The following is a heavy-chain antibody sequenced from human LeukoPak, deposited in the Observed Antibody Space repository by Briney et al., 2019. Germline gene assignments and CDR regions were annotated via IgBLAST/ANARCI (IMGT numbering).Heavy chain of an antibody. CDR3: AREYFIQYYYGSGSYSQYPPDH. Sequence: GGSLRLSCAASGFTFSSYGMHWVRQAPGKGLEWVAVISYDGSNKYYADSVKGRFTISRDNSKNTLYLQMNSLRAEDTAVYYCAREYFIQYYYGSGSYSQYPPDHWGQGTLVTVSS. CDR1: GFTFSSYG. J-gene: IGHJ4*02. V-gene: IGHV3-30*03. D-gene: IGHD3-10*01. CDR2: ISYDGSNK.